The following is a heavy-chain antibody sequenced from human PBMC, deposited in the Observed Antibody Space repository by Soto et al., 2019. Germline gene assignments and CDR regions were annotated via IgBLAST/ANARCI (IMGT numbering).Heavy chain of an antibody. Sequence: GGSLRLSCAASGFTFSSYSMNWVRQAPGKGLEWVSYISSSSSTIYYADSVKGRFTISRDNAKNSLYLQMNSLRAEDTAVYYCASSYCSGGSCYSTPYYMDVWGKGTTVTVSS. CDR1: GFTFSSYS. CDR3: ASSYCSGGSCYSTPYYMDV. V-gene: IGHV3-48*01. CDR2: ISSSSSTI. D-gene: IGHD2-15*01. J-gene: IGHJ6*03.